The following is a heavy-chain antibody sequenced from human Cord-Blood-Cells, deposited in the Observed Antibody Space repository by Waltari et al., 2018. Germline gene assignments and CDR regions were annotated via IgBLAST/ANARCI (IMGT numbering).Heavy chain of an antibody. CDR1: GFTFRTYG. J-gene: IGHJ4*02. Sequence: QVQLVESGGGVVQPGRSLRLSCAASGFTFRTYGMPWVRQAPGKGLEWVAVISYDGSNKYYADSVKGRFTISRDNSKNTLYLQMNSLRAEDTAVYYCARDSSWSFDYWGQGTLVTVSS. CDR2: ISYDGSNK. V-gene: IGHV3-30*03. D-gene: IGHD6-13*01. CDR3: ARDSSWSFDY.